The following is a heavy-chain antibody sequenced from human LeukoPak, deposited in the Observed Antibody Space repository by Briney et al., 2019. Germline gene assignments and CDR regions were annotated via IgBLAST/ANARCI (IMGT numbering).Heavy chain of an antibody. CDR3: ARGARSSSWRDYYYYYGMDV. CDR1: GGTFSSYA. D-gene: IGHD6-13*01. Sequence: ASVKVSCTASGGTFSSYAISWVRQAPGQGLEWMGVIIPIFGTANYAQKFQGRVTITADESTSTAYMELSSLRSEDTAVYYCARGARSSSWRDYYYYYGMDVWGQGTTVTVSS. J-gene: IGHJ6*02. CDR2: IIPIFGTA. V-gene: IGHV1-69*13.